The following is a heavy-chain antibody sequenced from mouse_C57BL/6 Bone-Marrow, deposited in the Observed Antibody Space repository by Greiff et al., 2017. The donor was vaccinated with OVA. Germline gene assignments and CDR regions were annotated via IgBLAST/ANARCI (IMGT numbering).Heavy chain of an antibody. CDR1: GFTFSSYT. J-gene: IGHJ4*01. V-gene: IGHV5-9*01. Sequence: EVMLVESGGGLVKPGGSLKLSCAASGFTFSSYTMSWVRQTPEKRLEWVATISGGGGNTYYPDSVKGRFTISRDNAKNTLYLQMSSLRSEDTALYYCARPNYDGSDYAMDYWGQGTSVTVSS. D-gene: IGHD1-1*01. CDR2: ISGGGGNT. CDR3: ARPNYDGSDYAMDY.